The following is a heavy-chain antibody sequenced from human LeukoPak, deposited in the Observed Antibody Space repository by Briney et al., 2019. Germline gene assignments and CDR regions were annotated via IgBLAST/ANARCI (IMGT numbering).Heavy chain of an antibody. J-gene: IGHJ4*02. CDR3: ASSRDGYKAVADY. Sequence: SETLSLTCTVSGGSISSYYWSWIRQPPGKGLEWIGYIYYSGSTNYNPSLKSRVTISVDTSKNQFSLKLSSVTAADTAVYYCASSRDGYKAVADYWGQGTLVTVSS. V-gene: IGHV4-59*01. D-gene: IGHD5-24*01. CDR1: GGSISSYY. CDR2: IYYSGST.